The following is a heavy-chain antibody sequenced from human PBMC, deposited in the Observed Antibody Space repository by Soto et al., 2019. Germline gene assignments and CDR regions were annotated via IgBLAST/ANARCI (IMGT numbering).Heavy chain of an antibody. CDR3: VRKYPGTRPFDY. CDR1: ELPCKGHA. Sequence: GGPLRLSSTASELPCKGHAMNWVRQAPGKGLAWVSAIGTDSNTYYADSVKGRFTISRDNSRTTLYLQMNSLRAEDTALYYCVRKYPGTRPFDYWGQGTLVNVSA. D-gene: IGHD6-6*01. CDR2: IGTDSNT. V-gene: IGHV3-23*01. J-gene: IGHJ4*01.